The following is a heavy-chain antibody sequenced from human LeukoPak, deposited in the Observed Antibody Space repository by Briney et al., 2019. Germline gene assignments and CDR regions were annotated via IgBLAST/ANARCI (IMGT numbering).Heavy chain of an antibody. J-gene: IGHJ4*02. D-gene: IGHD5-12*01. CDR1: GFTFSSYT. CDR2: ISGSSGST. V-gene: IGHV3-23*01. CDR3: AKDIVATINYCEY. Sequence: GGSLRLSCAASGFTFSSYTMRWVRQAPGKGLEWVSSISGSSGSTYYADSVKGRFTISRDNSKNTLYLQMSSLRAEDTAVYYCAKDIVATINYCEYWGQGTLVTVSS.